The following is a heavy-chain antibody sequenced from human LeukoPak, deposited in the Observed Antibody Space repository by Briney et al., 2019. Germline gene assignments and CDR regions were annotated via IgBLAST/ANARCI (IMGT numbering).Heavy chain of an antibody. V-gene: IGHV3-30*02. CDR2: IWYDGSSK. D-gene: IGHD4-17*01. J-gene: IGHJ5*02. CDR1: GFNFRFYA. Sequence: GGSLRLSCAASGFNFRFYAMHWVRQAPGKGLEWMAFIWYDGSSKYYTDSVKGRFTISRDNSENILYLQMNNLRDEDTAVYYCAKDGNGEGWLGPWGQGTLVIVPS. CDR3: AKDGNGEGWLGP.